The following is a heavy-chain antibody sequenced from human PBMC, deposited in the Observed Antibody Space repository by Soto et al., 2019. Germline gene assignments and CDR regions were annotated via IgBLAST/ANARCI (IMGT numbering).Heavy chain of an antibody. Sequence: GGSLRLSCEGSGFPFSSYAIHWVRQTSGKGLEWVAVISYDGSITYYSDSVKGRFTISRDTPTNTVYLQLNGLRGDDTAVYYCARPPRDLWSGYSTYFDYWGQGTLVTVSS. D-gene: IGHD3-3*01. CDR3: ARPPRDLWSGYSTYFDY. CDR1: GFPFSSYA. CDR2: ISYDGSIT. V-gene: IGHV3-30-3*01. J-gene: IGHJ4*02.